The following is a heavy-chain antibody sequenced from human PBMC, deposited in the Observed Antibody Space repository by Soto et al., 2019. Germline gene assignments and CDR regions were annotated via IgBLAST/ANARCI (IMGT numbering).Heavy chain of an antibody. Sequence: QVQLVQSGAEVKKPGSSVKVSCKAPGGTFSSYAISWVRQAPGQGLEWMGGIIPIFGTANYAQKFQGRVTITADESTSTGYMELSSLRSEDTAVYSCARSQGGSCCRDIYYYYYYGMDVWGQGITVTVSS. CDR2: IIPIFGTA. CDR1: GGTFSSYA. V-gene: IGHV1-69*19. D-gene: IGHD2-15*01. CDR3: ARSQGGSCCRDIYYYYYYGMDV. J-gene: IGHJ6*02.